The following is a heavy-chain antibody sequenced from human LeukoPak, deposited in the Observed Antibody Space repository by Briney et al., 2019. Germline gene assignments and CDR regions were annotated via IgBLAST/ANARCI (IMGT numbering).Heavy chain of an antibody. CDR1: GDSISSSTYY. J-gene: IGHJ4*02. V-gene: IGHV4-39*01. CDR3: QSRFLEWLLDY. CDR2: ISHTGTT. D-gene: IGHD3-3*01. Sequence: SETLSLTCIVSGDSISSSTYYWAWIRQPPGKGLEWIGSISHTGTTYYKPSLKSQVTISVDASKSQFSLRLSSVTAADTAIYYCQSRFLEWLLDYWGQGTLVTVSS.